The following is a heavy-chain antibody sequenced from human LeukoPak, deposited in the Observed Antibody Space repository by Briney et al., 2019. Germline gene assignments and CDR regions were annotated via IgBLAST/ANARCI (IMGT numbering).Heavy chain of an antibody. CDR2: IRYDGSNK. CDR3: AKDHSSFSLRGGHDDY. J-gene: IGHJ4*02. D-gene: IGHD3-10*01. V-gene: IGHV3-30*02. Sequence: GGSLRLSCAASGFTFSSYGMHWVRQAPGKGLEWVAFIRYDGSNKYYADSVKGRFTISRDNSKNTLYLQMNSLRAEDTAVYYCAKDHSSFSLRGGHDDYWGQGTLVTVSS. CDR1: GFTFSSYG.